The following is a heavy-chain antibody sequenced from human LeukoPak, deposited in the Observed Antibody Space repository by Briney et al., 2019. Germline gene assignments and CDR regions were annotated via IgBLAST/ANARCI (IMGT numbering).Heavy chain of an antibody. CDR1: GFIFTNYF. J-gene: IGHJ4*02. CDR3: ATDRGWRTSGYYLYYFEY. CDR2: IKHDGSEK. Sequence: GGSLRLSCAASGFIFTNYFMSWVRQAPGKGLEWVASIKHDGSEKYYVDSVRGRFTISRDNTMNSLYLQMSSLRAEDAAVYYCATDRGWRTSGYYLYYFEYWGQGTLVTYSS. D-gene: IGHD3-3*01. V-gene: IGHV3-7*01.